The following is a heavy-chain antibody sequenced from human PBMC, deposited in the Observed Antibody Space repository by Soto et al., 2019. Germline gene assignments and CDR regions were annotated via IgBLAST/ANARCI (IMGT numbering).Heavy chain of an antibody. D-gene: IGHD5-12*01. J-gene: IGHJ4*02. Sequence: SETLSLTCTVSGGSISSYYWSWIRQPPGKGLEWIGYIYYSASTNYNPSLKSRVTISVDTSKNQFSLNLSSVTPEDAAVYYCANDPGYSLDYWGQGTQVTAPQ. CDR3: ANDPGYSLDY. V-gene: IGHV4-59*12. CDR1: GGSISSYY. CDR2: IYYSAST.